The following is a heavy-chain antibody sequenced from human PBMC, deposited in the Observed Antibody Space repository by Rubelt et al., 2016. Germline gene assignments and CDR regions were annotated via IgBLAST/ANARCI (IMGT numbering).Heavy chain of an antibody. CDR2: VNQSGIT. J-gene: IGHJ6*04. CDR3: ARGQDRGFGELPV. CDR1: GFTFSNAW. D-gene: IGHD3-10*01. Sequence: VQLVESGGGLVKPGGSLRLSCAASGFTFSNAWMSWVRQAPGKGLEWSGAVNQSGITNYNPSLKSRVTIAVDTSKNQFSLKLSSVTAADTAVYYCARGQDRGFGELPVWGKGTTVTVSS. V-gene: IGHV4-4*02.